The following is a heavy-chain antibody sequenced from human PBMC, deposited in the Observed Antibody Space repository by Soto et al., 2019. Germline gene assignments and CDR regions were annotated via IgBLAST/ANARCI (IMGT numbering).Heavy chain of an antibody. CDR1: GFTFSSYA. Sequence: GGSLRLSCAASGFTFSSYAMSWVRQAPGKGLEWVSAIIGSGGSTYYADSVQGRFTISRDNSKNPLYLQMNSLRAEGTAVYYCAKDSPPTRKDYDFWSGYYDYWGQGTLVTVSS. V-gene: IGHV3-23*01. D-gene: IGHD3-3*01. CDR2: IIGSGGST. J-gene: IGHJ4*02. CDR3: AKDSPPTRKDYDFWSGYYDY.